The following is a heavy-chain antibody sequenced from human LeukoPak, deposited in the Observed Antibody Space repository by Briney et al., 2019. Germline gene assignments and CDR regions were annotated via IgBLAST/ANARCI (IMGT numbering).Heavy chain of an antibody. J-gene: IGHJ3*02. Sequence: GESLKISCQGSGYTFTGYWIAWVRQMPGEGVEWMGIIYPGDSDTRYSPSFQGQATISADKSISTAFLQWSSLKASDSAMYYCASLRSYSDAFDIWGQGTMVTVSS. V-gene: IGHV5-51*01. D-gene: IGHD2-21*01. CDR3: ASLRSYSDAFDI. CDR1: GYTFTGYW. CDR2: IYPGDSDT.